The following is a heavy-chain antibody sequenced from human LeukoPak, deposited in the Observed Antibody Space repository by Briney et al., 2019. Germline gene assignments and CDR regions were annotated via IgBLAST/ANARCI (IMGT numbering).Heavy chain of an antibody. V-gene: IGHV3-23*01. CDR3: ARGLYSSGWYGDAFDI. CDR2: IFGSGGSA. D-gene: IGHD6-19*01. Sequence: GGSLRLSCAASGFTFSSYAMNWVRQAPGKGLEWVSAIFGSGGSAYYADSVKGRFTISRDNSKNTLYLQMNSLRAEDTAVYYCARGLYSSGWYGDAFDIWGQGTMVTVSS. CDR1: GFTFSSYA. J-gene: IGHJ3*02.